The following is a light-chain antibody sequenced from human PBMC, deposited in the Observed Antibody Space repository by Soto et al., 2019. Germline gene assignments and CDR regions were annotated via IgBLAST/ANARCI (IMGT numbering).Light chain of an antibody. CDR3: LQGTHSPFT. V-gene: IGKV2-30*02. J-gene: IGKJ2*01. CDR1: QSLVHSDGNTY. CDR2: KVS. Sequence: DVVMTQSPLSLPVTLGQPASISCASSQSLVHSDGNTYLSWFQQRPGQSPRRLIYKVSNRDSGAPDRFTGSGSGTDFTLKISRVEAGDVGVYYCLQGTHSPFTFGQGTKLDIK.